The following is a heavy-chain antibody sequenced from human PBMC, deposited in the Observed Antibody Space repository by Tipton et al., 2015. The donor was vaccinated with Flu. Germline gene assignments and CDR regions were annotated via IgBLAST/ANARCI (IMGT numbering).Heavy chain of an antibody. CDR3: AGEGRSSGYYSPYYYGMDV. Sequence: TLSLTCTVSGGSISSGSYYWSWIRQPAGKGLEWIGRIYTSGCTNYNPSLKSRVTISVDTSKNQFSLKLSSVTAADTAVYYCAGEGRSSGYYSPYYYGMDVWGQGTTVTVSS. CDR2: IYTSGCT. J-gene: IGHJ6*02. CDR1: GGSISSGSYY. V-gene: IGHV4-61*02. D-gene: IGHD3-22*01.